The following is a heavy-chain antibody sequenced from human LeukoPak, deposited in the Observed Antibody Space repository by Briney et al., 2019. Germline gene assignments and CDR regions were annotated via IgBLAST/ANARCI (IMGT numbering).Heavy chain of an antibody. CDR2: IFYSGST. D-gene: IGHD3-10*01. Sequence: SETLSLTCNVSGFSLTIGYFWGWIRQPPGKALEWIGNIFYSGSTYYSPSLKSRVTISLDTSRNQFSLKLNSVTAADTAVYYCAKSNGYGLIDIWGQGIMVTVSS. CDR1: GFSLTIGYF. CDR3: AKSNGYGLIDI. J-gene: IGHJ3*02. V-gene: IGHV4-38-2*02.